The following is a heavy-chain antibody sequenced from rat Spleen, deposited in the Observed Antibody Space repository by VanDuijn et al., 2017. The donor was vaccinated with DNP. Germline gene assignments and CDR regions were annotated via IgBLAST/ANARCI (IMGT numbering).Heavy chain of an antibody. CDR1: GFTFSNYG. J-gene: IGHJ1*01. V-gene: IGHV5S13*01. D-gene: IGHD3-1*01. Sequence: EVQLVESGGGLVQPGRSLKLSCAASGFTFSNYGMAWVRQAPKKGLEWVATISTSGDTSYYRDSVKGRFTISRENAKSTLYLQMNSLRSADTATYYCARGSTSIYWYFDFWGPGTMVTVSS. CDR2: ISTSGDTS. CDR3: ARGSTSIYWYFDF.